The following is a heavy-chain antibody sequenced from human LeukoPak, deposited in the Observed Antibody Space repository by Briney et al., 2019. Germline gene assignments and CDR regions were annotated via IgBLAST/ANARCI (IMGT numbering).Heavy chain of an antibody. J-gene: IGHJ4*02. CDR2: ISSSSRSI. Sequence: GGSLRLSCAASGFTFSSYSMNWVRQAPGKELEWVSYISSSSRSIYYADSVKGRFTISRDNSKNTLYLQMNSLRAEDTAVYYCATTGGDYGDFPFDYWGQGTLVTVSS. CDR3: ATTGGDYGDFPFDY. D-gene: IGHD4-17*01. CDR1: GFTFSSYS. V-gene: IGHV3-48*01.